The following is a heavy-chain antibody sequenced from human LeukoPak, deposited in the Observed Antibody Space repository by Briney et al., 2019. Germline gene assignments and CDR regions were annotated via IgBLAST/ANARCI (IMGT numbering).Heavy chain of an antibody. J-gene: IGHJ4*02. V-gene: IGHV1-46*01. Sequence: ASVKVSCKTSGYTFTSYYIHWVRQAPGQGLEWMGIINPSGGSTSYAQKFQGRVTMTRDTSTSTVYMYLSSLRSEDTAVYYCARDRRYCSSTSCYPSPFDYWGQGTLVTVSS. CDR1: GYTFTSYY. CDR3: ARDRRYCSSTSCYPSPFDY. D-gene: IGHD2-2*01. CDR2: INPSGGST.